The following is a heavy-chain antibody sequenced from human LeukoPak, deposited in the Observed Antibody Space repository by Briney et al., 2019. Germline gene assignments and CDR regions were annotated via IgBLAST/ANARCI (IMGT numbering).Heavy chain of an antibody. Sequence: ASVKVSCKASRYTFTSYDINWVREAAGQGLEWMGWMNPNTGRTGYAQKFQARITMTRDTSINTAYMELTNLRSEDTAIYYCARLSQTPDYYTLGGYYYLGYWGQGTPVTVSS. CDR1: RYTFTSYD. CDR2: MNPNTGRT. D-gene: IGHD3-10*01. V-gene: IGHV1-8*01. CDR3: ARLSQTPDYYTLGGYYYLGY. J-gene: IGHJ4*02.